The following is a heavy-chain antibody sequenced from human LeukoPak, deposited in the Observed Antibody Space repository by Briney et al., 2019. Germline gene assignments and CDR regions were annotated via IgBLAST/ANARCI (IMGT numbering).Heavy chain of an antibody. CDR2: ISAYNGNT. Sequence: ASVKVSCKASGGTFSSYAISWVRQAPGQGLEWMGWISAYNGNTNYAQKLQGRVTMTTDTSTSTAYMELRSLRSDDTAVYYCARLGYCTNGVCPLGNAWGQGTLVTVSS. CDR3: ARLGYCTNGVCPLGNA. CDR1: GGTFSSYA. V-gene: IGHV1-18*01. D-gene: IGHD2-8*01. J-gene: IGHJ5*02.